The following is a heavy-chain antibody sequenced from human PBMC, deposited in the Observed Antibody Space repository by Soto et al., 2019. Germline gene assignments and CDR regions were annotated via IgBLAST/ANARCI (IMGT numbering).Heavy chain of an antibody. CDR2: IYTSGST. J-gene: IGHJ2*01. CDR1: GGSISSYY. V-gene: IGHV4-4*07. Sequence: SETLSLTCTVSGGSISSYYWSWIRQPAGKGLEWIGRIYTSGSTNYNPSLKSRVTMSVDTSKNQFSLKLSSVTAADTAVYYCARESPARGGSYLRGYWYFDLWGRGTLVTVSS. CDR3: ARESPARGGSYLRGYWYFDL. D-gene: IGHD1-26*01.